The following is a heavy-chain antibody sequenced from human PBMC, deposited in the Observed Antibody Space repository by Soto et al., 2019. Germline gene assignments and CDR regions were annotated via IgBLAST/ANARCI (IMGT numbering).Heavy chain of an antibody. Sequence: VQLADSGGGLVQPGGSLRLSCAASGFTFSSYSMNWVRQAPGKGLEWVSYISSSSSTIYYADSVKGRFTISRDNAKNSLYLQMNSLRDEDTAVYYCAREYCGGDCSYVRHFDYWGQGTLVTVSS. V-gene: IGHV3-48*02. CDR3: AREYCGGDCSYVRHFDY. CDR1: GFTFSSYS. CDR2: ISSSSSTI. J-gene: IGHJ4*02. D-gene: IGHD2-21*02.